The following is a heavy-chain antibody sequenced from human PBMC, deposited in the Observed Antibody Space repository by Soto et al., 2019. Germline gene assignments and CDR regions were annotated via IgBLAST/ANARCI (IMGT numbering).Heavy chain of an antibody. V-gene: IGHV3-64*01. CDR3: VRRGSGNYDY. D-gene: IGHD1-7*01. Sequence: EVQLAESGGGMVQPGGSLRLSCVASGFTFSSYDMHWVRQAPGKGLEYVSSISSNGGTTYYGNSVKGRFTISRDNSKNTRYLQMGSLRAEDMAVYYCVRRGSGNYDYWGQGTLVTVSS. J-gene: IGHJ4*02. CDR1: GFTFSSYD. CDR2: ISSNGGTT.